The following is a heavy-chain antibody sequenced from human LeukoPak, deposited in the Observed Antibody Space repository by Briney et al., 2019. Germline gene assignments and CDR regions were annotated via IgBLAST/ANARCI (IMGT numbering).Heavy chain of an antibody. D-gene: IGHD6-19*01. CDR3: ARVDFPLIALAGTKHNWFDL. CDR1: GGSINSSSYY. CDR2: IYFSGST. V-gene: IGHV4-39*07. J-gene: IGHJ5*02. Sequence: PSETLSLTCTVSGGSINSSSYYWGWIRQPPGKGLEWIGSIYFSGSTYYNPSLKSRVTISVDTSTNQFSLKLSSVTAADTAVYYCARVDFPLIALAGTKHNWFDLWGQGTLVTVSS.